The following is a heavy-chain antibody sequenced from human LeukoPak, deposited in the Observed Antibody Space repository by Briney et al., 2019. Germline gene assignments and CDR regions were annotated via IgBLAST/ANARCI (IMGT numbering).Heavy chain of an antibody. V-gene: IGHV3-23*01. Sequence: GGCLRLSRAASGFTFSRYGMSWVRQAPGEGVEWGSGFSASDGSRYYADSVNGRVTISKENSQTTLYLQRNRPRAPAPALHYCPKNIGGFDYWGQGTLVTVSS. CDR1: GFTFSRYG. CDR2: FSASDGSR. CDR3: PKNIGGFDY. D-gene: IGHD4-23*01. J-gene: IGHJ4*02.